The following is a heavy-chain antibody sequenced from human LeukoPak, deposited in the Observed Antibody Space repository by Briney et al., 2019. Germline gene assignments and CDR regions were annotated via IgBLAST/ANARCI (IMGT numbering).Heavy chain of an antibody. CDR3: ARSSTTDANHYYYYYMDV. V-gene: IGHV4-59*01. CDR2: IYYSGST. CDR1: GGSISSYY. D-gene: IGHD2-2*01. Sequence: PSETLSLTCTVSGGSISSYYWSWIRQPPGKGLEWIGYIYYSGSTNYNPSLKSRVTISVDTSKNQFSLKLSSVTAADTAVYYCARSSTTDANHYYYYYMDVWGRGTTVTVSS. J-gene: IGHJ6*03.